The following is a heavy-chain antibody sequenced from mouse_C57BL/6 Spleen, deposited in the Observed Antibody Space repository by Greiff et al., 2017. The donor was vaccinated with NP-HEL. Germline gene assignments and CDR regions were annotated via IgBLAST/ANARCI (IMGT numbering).Heavy chain of an antibody. D-gene: IGHD1-1*01. CDR1: GYTFTDYY. J-gene: IGHJ1*03. Sequence: VQLQQSGPVLVKPGASVKMSCKASGYTFTDYYMNWVKQSHGKSLEWIGVINPYNGGTSYNQKFKGKATLTVDKSSSTAYMELNSLTSEDSAVYYCARPHYYGTPGYFDVWGTGTTVTVSS. V-gene: IGHV1-19*01. CDR3: ARPHYYGTPGYFDV. CDR2: INPYNGGT.